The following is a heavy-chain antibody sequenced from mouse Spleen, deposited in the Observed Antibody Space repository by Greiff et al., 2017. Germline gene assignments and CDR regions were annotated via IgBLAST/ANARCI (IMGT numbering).Heavy chain of an antibody. CDR2: ISGGGSYT. J-gene: IGHJ3*01. Sequence: EVQRVESGGGLVKPGGSLKLSCAASGFTFSSYGMSWVRQTPEKRLEWVATISGGGSYTYYPDSVKGRFTISRDNAKNNLYLQMSSLRSEDTALYYCARQATVGFAYWGQGTLVTVSA. D-gene: IGHD1-1*01. V-gene: IGHV5-9-2*01. CDR1: GFTFSSYG. CDR3: ARQATVGFAY.